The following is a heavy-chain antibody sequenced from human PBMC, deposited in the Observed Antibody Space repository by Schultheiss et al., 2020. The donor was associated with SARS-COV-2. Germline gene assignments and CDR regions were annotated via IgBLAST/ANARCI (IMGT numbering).Heavy chain of an antibody. Sequence: GGSLRLSCAASGFTFSSYGMHWVRQAPGKGLEWVAVISYDGSNKYYADSVKGRFTISRDNAKNSLYLQMNSLRDEDTAVYYCARDAYYYGSGSSGGMDVWGQGTTVTVSS. V-gene: IGHV3-30*03. J-gene: IGHJ6*02. CDR1: GFTFSSYG. CDR3: ARDAYYYGSGSSGGMDV. CDR2: ISYDGSNK. D-gene: IGHD3-10*01.